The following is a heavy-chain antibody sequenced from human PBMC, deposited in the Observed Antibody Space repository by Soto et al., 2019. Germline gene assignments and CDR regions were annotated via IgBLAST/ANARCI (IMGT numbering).Heavy chain of an antibody. CDR3: ARGAVVPAATHYYYYYGMDV. J-gene: IGHJ6*02. CDR2: IIPIFGTA. Sequence: QVQLVQSGAEVKKPGSSVKVSCKASGGTFSSYAISWVRLAPGQGLEWMGGIIPIFGTANYAQKFQGRVTITADESTSTAYMELSSLRSEDTAVYYCARGAVVPAATHYYYYYGMDVWGQGTTVTVSS. V-gene: IGHV1-69*01. D-gene: IGHD2-2*01. CDR1: GGTFSSYA.